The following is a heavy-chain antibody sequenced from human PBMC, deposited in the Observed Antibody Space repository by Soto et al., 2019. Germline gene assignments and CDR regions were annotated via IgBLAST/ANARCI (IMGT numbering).Heavy chain of an antibody. V-gene: IGHV3-23*01. CDR2: ISGSGGST. Sequence: EVQLLESGGGLVQPGGSLRLSCAASGFTFSSYAMSWVRQAPGKGLEWVSAISGSGGSTYYADSVKGRFTISRYNSKNALYLQMNSLRAEDTAIYYCARASGESYPGSRVFDSWGQGTRVTVSS. CDR3: ARASGESYPGSRVFDS. D-gene: IGHD3-10*01. J-gene: IGHJ4*02. CDR1: GFTFSSYA.